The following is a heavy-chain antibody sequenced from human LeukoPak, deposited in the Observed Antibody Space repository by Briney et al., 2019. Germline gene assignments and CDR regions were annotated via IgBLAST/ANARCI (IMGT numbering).Heavy chain of an antibody. CDR2: INPKSGDT. D-gene: IGHD4/OR15-4a*01. CDR1: GYTFTDHY. CDR3: AKGYTPAYGIGASCGGWAAVSI. V-gene: IGHV1-2*02. J-gene: IGHJ3*02. Sequence: ASVRVSCKAFGYTFTDHYMHWVRQAPGQGLEWMGWINPKSGDTNYAKNFQGRVTMPRETSIGTVYMALSRLTSDDTAVYYCAKGYTPAYGIGASCGGWAAVSIWGQGTMVTVSS.